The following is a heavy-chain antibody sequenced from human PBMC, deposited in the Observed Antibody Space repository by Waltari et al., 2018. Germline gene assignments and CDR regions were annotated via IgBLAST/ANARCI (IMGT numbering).Heavy chain of an antibody. J-gene: IGHJ4*02. CDR2: IYHSGST. V-gene: IGHV4-30-2*01. D-gene: IGHD4-17*01. Sequence: QLQLQESGSGLVKPSQTLSLTCAVSGGSISSGGSSWSWIRQPPGKGLEWIGYIYHSGSTYYNPSLKSRVTISVDRSKNQFSLKLSSVTAADTAVYYCARESAYGDYPYFDYWGQGTLVTVSS. CDR1: GGSISSGGSS. CDR3: ARESAYGDYPYFDY.